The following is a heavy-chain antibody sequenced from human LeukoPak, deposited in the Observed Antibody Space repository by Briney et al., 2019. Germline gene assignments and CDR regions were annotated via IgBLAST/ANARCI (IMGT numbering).Heavy chain of an antibody. V-gene: IGHV4-38-2*02. CDR1: GYSISSGYY. CDR3: ARDFNGDTSVANFDY. CDR2: IYRSGST. D-gene: IGHD4-17*01. J-gene: IGHJ4*02. Sequence: PSETLSLTCTVSGYSISSGYYWGWIRQPPGKGLEWIGSIYRSGSTYYNPSLKSRVTISVDTSKNQFSLKLSSVTAADTAVYYCARDFNGDTSVANFDYWGQGTLVTVSS.